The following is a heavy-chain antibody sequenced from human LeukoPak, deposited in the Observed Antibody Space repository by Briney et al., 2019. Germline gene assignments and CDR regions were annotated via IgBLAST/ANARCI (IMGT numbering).Heavy chain of an antibody. V-gene: IGHV4-39*01. CDR1: GGSISSSSYY. J-gene: IGHJ5*02. Sequence: SETLSLTCTVSGGSISSSSYYWGWIRQPPGKGLEWIGSIYYSGSTYYNPSLKSRVTISVDTSKNQFSLKLSSVTAADAAVYYCARREGITIFGNWFDPWGQGTLVTVSS. D-gene: IGHD3-3*01. CDR2: IYYSGST. CDR3: ARREGITIFGNWFDP.